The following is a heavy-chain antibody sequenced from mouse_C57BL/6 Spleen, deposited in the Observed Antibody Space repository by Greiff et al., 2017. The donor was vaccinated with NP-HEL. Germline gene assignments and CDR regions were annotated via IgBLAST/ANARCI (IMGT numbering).Heavy chain of an antibody. Sequence: EVQLQQSGTVLARPGASVKMSCKTSGYTFTSYWMHWVKQRPGQGLEWIGAIYPGNSDTSYNQKFKGKAKLTAVTSASTAYMELSSLTNEDSAVYYCTRSRGPTVVATDWYFDVWGTGTTVTVSS. CDR1: GYTFTSYW. D-gene: IGHD1-1*01. CDR2: IYPGNSDT. V-gene: IGHV1-5*01. CDR3: TRSRGPTVVATDWYFDV. J-gene: IGHJ1*03.